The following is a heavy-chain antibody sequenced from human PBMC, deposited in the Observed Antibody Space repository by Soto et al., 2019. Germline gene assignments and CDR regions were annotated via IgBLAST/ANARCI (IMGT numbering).Heavy chain of an antibody. J-gene: IGHJ1*01. Sequence: PGGSLRLSCAASGFTVSSNYMIWVRQATGKGLEWVSVIYSGGSTYYADSVKGRFTISRDNSKNTLYLQMNSLRAEDTAVYYCARDRVESGYPEYFQHWGQGTLVTVSS. D-gene: IGHD3-22*01. CDR3: ARDRVESGYPEYFQH. CDR1: GFTVSSNY. CDR2: IYSGGST. V-gene: IGHV3-53*01.